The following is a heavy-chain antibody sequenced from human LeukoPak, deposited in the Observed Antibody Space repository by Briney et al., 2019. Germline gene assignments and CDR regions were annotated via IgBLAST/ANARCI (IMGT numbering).Heavy chain of an antibody. J-gene: IGHJ6*03. V-gene: IGHV4-59*11. D-gene: IGHD6-13*01. CDR2: IYYSGST. CDR1: GDSISSHY. Sequence: SETLSLTCTVSGDSISSHYWSWIRQPPGKGLEWIGYIYYSGSTNYHPSLKSRVTISVDTSKNQFSLKLSSVTAADTAVYYCAGTAATLVDYYYYYMDVWGKGITVTVSS. CDR3: AGTAATLVDYYYYYMDV.